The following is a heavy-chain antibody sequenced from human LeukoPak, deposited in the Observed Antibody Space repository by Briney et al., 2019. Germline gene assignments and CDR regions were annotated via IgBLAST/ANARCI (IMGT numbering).Heavy chain of an antibody. J-gene: IGHJ4*02. Sequence: SETLSLTCTVSGGSISSYYWSWIRQPAGKGLEWIGRIYTSGSTNYNPSLKGRVTMSVDTSKNQFSLKLSSVTAADTAVYYCASSEHHYGSGSYFYRWGQGTLVTVSS. CDR1: GGSISSYY. V-gene: IGHV4-4*07. D-gene: IGHD3-10*01. CDR3: ASSEHHYGSGSYFYR. CDR2: IYTSGST.